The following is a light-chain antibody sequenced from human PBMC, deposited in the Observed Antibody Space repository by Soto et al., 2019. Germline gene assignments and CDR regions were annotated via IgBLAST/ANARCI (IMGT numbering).Light chain of an antibody. J-gene: IGLJ1*01. V-gene: IGLV2-11*01. CDR1: SSDVGGYNS. CDR2: DVS. CDR3: LSYAGSYIYV. Sequence: QSAVTQPRSVSGSPGQSVTISCTGTSSDVGGYNSVSWYQQHPGKAPQLIIYDVSKRPSGVPDRFSASKSGNTASLTISGLHAEDEAEYYCLSYAGSYIYVFGTGTNSPS.